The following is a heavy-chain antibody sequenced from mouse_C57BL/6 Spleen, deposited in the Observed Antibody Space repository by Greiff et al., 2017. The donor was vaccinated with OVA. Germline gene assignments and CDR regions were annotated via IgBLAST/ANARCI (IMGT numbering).Heavy chain of an antibody. Sequence: VQLQQPGAELVKPGASVKLSCKASGYTFTSYWMHWVKQRPGRGLEWIGRIDPNSGGTKYNEKFKSKATLTVDKPSNTAYMQLSSLTSEDSAVYYCARLIITTVVATEAMDYWGQGTSVTVSS. D-gene: IGHD1-1*01. CDR1: GYTFTSYW. V-gene: IGHV1-72*01. CDR2: IDPNSGGT. J-gene: IGHJ4*01. CDR3: ARLIITTVVATEAMDY.